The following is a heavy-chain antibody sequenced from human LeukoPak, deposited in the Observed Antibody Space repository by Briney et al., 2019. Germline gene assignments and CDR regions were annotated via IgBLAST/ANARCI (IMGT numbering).Heavy chain of an antibody. J-gene: IGHJ4*02. CDR3: ARQGVRGVITPQYYFDY. Sequence: SETLSLTCTVSGYSISSGYYWGWIRQPPGKGLEWIGSIYHSGSTYYNPSLKSRVTISVDTSKNQFSLKLSSVTAADTAVYYCARQGVRGVITPQYYFDYWGQGTLVTVSS. CDR1: GYSISSGYY. V-gene: IGHV4-38-2*02. CDR2: IYHSGST. D-gene: IGHD3-10*01.